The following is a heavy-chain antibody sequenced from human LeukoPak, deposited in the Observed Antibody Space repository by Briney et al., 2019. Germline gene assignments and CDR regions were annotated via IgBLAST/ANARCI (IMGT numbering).Heavy chain of an antibody. V-gene: IGHV3-33*01. Sequence: GGSLRLSCAASGFTFSSYGMHWVRQAPGKGLEWVAVIWYDGSNKYYADSVKGRFTISRDNSKNTLYLQMNSLRAEDTAVYYCARGSTAPDQYSSSWYSSDYWGQGTLVTVSS. CDR1: GFTFSSYG. CDR3: ARGSTAPDQYSSSWYSSDY. CDR2: IWYDGSNK. J-gene: IGHJ4*02. D-gene: IGHD6-13*01.